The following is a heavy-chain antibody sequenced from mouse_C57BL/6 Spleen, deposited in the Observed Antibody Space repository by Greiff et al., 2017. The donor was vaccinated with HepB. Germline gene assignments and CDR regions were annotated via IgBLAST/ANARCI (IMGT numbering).Heavy chain of an antibody. V-gene: IGHV5-6*01. CDR2: ISSGGSYT. CDR3: AKTGGNYGSAMDY. CDR1: GFTFSSHG. J-gene: IGHJ4*01. D-gene: IGHD2-1*01. Sequence: EVKLVESGGDLVKPGGSLKLSCAASGFTFSSHGMSWVRQTPDKRLEWVATISSGGSYTYYPDSVKGRFTISRDNAKNTLYLQMSSLKSEDTAMYYCAKTGGNYGSAMDYWGQGTSVTVSS.